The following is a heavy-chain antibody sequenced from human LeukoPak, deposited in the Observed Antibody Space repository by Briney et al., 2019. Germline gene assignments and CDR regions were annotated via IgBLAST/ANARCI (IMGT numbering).Heavy chain of an antibody. Sequence: PGGSLRLSCAAPGFTFSICAMNWVRQAPGKGLEWVSGISGSGSSTYYADSVKGRFTISRDSSKNTVYLQMNSLRAEDTARYYCAKADGSYKTLIDYWGQGTLVTVSS. V-gene: IGHV3-23*01. J-gene: IGHJ4*02. CDR3: AKADGSYKTLIDY. CDR2: ISGSGSST. D-gene: IGHD3-10*01. CDR1: GFTFSICA.